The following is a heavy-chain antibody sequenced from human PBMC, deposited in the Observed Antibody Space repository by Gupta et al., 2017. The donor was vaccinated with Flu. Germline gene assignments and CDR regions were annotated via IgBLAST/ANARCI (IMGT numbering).Heavy chain of an antibody. D-gene: IGHD4-17*01. V-gene: IGHV4-34*01. CDR1: GASLSGYY. J-gene: IGHJ3*02. Sequence: VQLQQWGAGLLKPSETLSLTCEVYGASLSGYYWSWIRQPPGKGLEWIGDINHSGITHFNPSLKSRVIMSVDTSKNQFSLKLNSVTAADTAVYYCARGYDGLRWDGGAFDIWGQGTMVTVSS. CDR2: INHSGIT. CDR3: ARGYDGLRWDGGAFDI.